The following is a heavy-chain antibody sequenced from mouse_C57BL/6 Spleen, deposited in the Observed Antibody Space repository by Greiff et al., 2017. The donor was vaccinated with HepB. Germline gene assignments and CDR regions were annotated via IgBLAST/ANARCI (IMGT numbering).Heavy chain of an antibody. Sequence: VKLVESGAELVRPGASVKLSCKASGYTFTDYYINWVKQRPGQGLEWIARIYPGSGNTYYNEKFKGKATLTAEKSSSTAYMQLSSLTSEDSAVYFCARIYYEYSYAMDYWGQGTSVTVSS. V-gene: IGHV1-76*01. CDR3: ARIYYEYSYAMDY. J-gene: IGHJ4*01. CDR1: GYTFTDYY. D-gene: IGHD2-4*01. CDR2: IYPGSGNT.